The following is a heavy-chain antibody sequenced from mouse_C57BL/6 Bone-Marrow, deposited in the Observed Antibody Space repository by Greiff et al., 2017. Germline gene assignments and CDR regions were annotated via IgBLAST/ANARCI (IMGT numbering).Heavy chain of an antibody. J-gene: IGHJ4*01. Sequence: EVKLMESGGDLVKPGGSLKLSCAASGFTFSSYGMSWVRQTPDKRLAWVATISSGGSYTYYPDSVKGRFTISRDNAKNTLYLQMSSLKSEDTAMYYCARGTYYSNYDAMDYWGQGTSVTVSS. CDR2: ISSGGSYT. V-gene: IGHV5-6*02. CDR3: ARGTYYSNYDAMDY. D-gene: IGHD2-5*01. CDR1: GFTFSSYG.